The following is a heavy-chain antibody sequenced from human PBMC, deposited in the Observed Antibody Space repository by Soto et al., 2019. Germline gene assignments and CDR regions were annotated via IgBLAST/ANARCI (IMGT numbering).Heavy chain of an antibody. D-gene: IGHD3-9*01. V-gene: IGHV1-8*01. CDR2: MNPNSGNT. Sequence: QVQLVQSGAEVKKPGASLNVSCKASGYTFTSYDINWVRQATGQGLEWMGWMNPNSGNTGYAQKFQGRVTMTRNTSIITAYMELSSLRSEDTAVYYCAIHSNYDILTGKTDYWGQGTLVTVSS. CDR3: AIHSNYDILTGKTDY. J-gene: IGHJ4*02. CDR1: GYTFTSYD.